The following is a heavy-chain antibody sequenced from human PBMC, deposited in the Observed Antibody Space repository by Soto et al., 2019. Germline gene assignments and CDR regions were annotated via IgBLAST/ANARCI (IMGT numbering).Heavy chain of an antibody. CDR1: GGSNSSYY. CDR3: ASPVVAAGAGWFDP. J-gene: IGHJ5*02. V-gene: IGHV4-59*01. D-gene: IGHD2-15*01. CDR2: IYYSGST. Sequence: SETLSLTCTVSGGSNSSYYRSWIRQPPGKGLEWIGYIYYSGSTNYNPSLKSRVTISVDTSKNQFSLKLSSVTAADTAVYYCASPVVAAGAGWFDPRGQGTLVTVSS.